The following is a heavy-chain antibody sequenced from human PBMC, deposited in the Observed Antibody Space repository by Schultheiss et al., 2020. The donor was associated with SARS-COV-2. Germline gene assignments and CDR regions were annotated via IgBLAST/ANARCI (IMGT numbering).Heavy chain of an antibody. D-gene: IGHD6-6*01. CDR2: ISGNGNNT. V-gene: IGHV3-23*01. J-gene: IGHJ6*03. CDR3: ARGGRSGSSYYYHYYMDV. Sequence: GGSLRLSCAASGFTFTRSALTWVRQAPGKGLEWVSSISGNGNNTYYADSVKGRFTISRDRGKTSLSLQMNNLRDDDTAIYFCARGGRSGSSYYYHYYMDVWGKGTTVTVSS. CDR1: GFTFTRSA.